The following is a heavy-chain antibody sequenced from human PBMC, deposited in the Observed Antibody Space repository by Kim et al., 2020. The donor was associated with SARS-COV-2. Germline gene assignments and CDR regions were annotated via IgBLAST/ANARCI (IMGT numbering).Heavy chain of an antibody. J-gene: IGHJ4*02. D-gene: IGHD3-22*01. V-gene: IGHV4-30-2*04. Sequence: TPSRKSPVTISVDTSKNQFSLKLGSVTAADTAVYYCARAYYDSSGYYFDYWGQGTLVTVSS. CDR3: ARAYYDSSGYYFDY.